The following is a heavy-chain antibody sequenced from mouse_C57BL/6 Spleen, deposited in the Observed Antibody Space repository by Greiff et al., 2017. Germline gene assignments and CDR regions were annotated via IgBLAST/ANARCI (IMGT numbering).Heavy chain of an antibody. CDR1: GFSLTSYG. J-gene: IGHJ3*01. Sequence: QVQLQQPGPGLVQPSQSLSITCTASGFSLTSYGVHWVRQSPGQGLEWLGVIWRGGSTDYNAAFISSLSISKDNSKSQVFFTMNSLQADDSARYYCARDYPGAWFAYWGQGTLVTVSA. CDR2: IWRGGST. D-gene: IGHD2-4*01. V-gene: IGHV2-2*01. CDR3: ARDYPGAWFAY.